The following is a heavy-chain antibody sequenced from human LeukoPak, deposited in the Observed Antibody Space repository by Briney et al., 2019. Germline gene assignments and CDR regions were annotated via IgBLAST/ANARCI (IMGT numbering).Heavy chain of an antibody. D-gene: IGHD3-22*01. V-gene: IGHV4-34*01. Sequence: SETLSPTCAVYGDSSNIYYWSWIRQSPGKGLEWIAEINHTGSTDYNPSLKSRVTISVDTSKNQFSLKLSSVTAADTAVYYCASKDYYDSSGYYYAYWGQGTLVTVSS. CDR2: INHTGST. J-gene: IGHJ4*02. CDR1: GDSSNIYY. CDR3: ASKDYYDSSGYYYAY.